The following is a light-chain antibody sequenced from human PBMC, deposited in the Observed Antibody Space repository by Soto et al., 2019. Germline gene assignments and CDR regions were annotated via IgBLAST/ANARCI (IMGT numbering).Light chain of an antibody. CDR1: SSDIGSYNY. J-gene: IGLJ1*01. V-gene: IGLV2-14*01. CDR3: ASLTTTSTRV. CDR2: EVN. Sequence: QSALTQPASVSGSPGQSITVSCTGTSSDIGSYNYVSWYQQHPGKAPKLIIYEVNNRPSGVSDRFSGSKSGNTASLTVSGLQAEEEADYYCASLTTTSTRVSGTGTKVTVL.